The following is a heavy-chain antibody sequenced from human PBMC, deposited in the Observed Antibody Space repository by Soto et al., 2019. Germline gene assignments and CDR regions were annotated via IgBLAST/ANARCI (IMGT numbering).Heavy chain of an antibody. Sequence: QGQLVQSGAEVKKPGSSVKVSCKASGGTFSSYAISWVRQAPGQGLEWMGGIIPIFGTANYAQKFQGRVTITADKSTSTAYMELSSLRSEDTAVYYCARGPREVDIVATIGAWFDPWGQGTLVTVSS. D-gene: IGHD5-12*01. CDR3: ARGPREVDIVATIGAWFDP. V-gene: IGHV1-69*06. J-gene: IGHJ5*02. CDR2: IIPIFGTA. CDR1: GGTFSSYA.